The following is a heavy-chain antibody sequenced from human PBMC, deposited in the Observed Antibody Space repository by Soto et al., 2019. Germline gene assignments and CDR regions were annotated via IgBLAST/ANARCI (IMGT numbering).Heavy chain of an antibody. V-gene: IGHV1-69*11. J-gene: IGHJ4*02. Sequence: QVQLVQSGPEVKKPGSSVKVSCKASGGTFSIYAVSWVRQAPGQGLEWMGGIIPLLGTIDYAQKFQGRATITADESTTTSHMELRGLSSEDPAVYYCPLDWKQLQPVFDYWGQGTLVTVSS. CDR3: PLDWKQLQPVFDY. D-gene: IGHD1-1*01. CDR1: GGTFSIYA. CDR2: IIPLLGTI.